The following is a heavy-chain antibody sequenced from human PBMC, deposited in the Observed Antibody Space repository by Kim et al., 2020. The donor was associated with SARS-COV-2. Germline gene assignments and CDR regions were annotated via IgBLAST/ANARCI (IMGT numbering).Heavy chain of an antibody. CDR3: ARHEASITIFGVVPRGEGMDV. CDR2: IYYSGRT. CDR1: GGSISSSSYY. D-gene: IGHD3-3*01. V-gene: IGHV4-39*01. J-gene: IGHJ6*02. Sequence: SETLSLTCTVSGGSISSSSYYWGWIRQPPGKGLEWIGSIYYSGRTYYNPSLKSRVTISVDTSKNQFSLKLSSVTAADTAVYYCARHEASITIFGVVPRGEGMDVWGQGTTVTVSS.